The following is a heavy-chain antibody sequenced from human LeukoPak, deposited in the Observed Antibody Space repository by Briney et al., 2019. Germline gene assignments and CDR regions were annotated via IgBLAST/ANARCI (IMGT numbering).Heavy chain of an antibody. Sequence: ASVKVSCKASGYTFTGYYMHWVRQAPGQGLEWMGWINPNSGGTNYAQKFQGRVTMTRDTSISTAYMELSRLRSDDTAVYYCARSWQNSITMIVVVIEHYMDVWGKGTTVTVSS. J-gene: IGHJ6*03. V-gene: IGHV1-2*02. CDR1: GYTFTGYY. CDR2: INPNSGGT. CDR3: ARSWQNSITMIVVVIEHYMDV. D-gene: IGHD3-22*01.